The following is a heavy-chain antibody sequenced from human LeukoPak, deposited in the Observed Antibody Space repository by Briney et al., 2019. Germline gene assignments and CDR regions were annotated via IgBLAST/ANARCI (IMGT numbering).Heavy chain of an antibody. J-gene: IGHJ3*02. V-gene: IGHV3-48*01. CDR1: GFTFSSTS. CDR2: IGGSGTTI. D-gene: IGHD1-26*01. Sequence: PGGSLRLSCAASGFTFSSTSMNWVRQAPGKGREWVTYIGGSGTTIYYADSVKGLFTISRGNAKTSLYLQMNSLRAEDTAVYYCAGDGVGANPGDAFDIWGQGTMVTVSS. CDR3: AGDGVGANPGDAFDI.